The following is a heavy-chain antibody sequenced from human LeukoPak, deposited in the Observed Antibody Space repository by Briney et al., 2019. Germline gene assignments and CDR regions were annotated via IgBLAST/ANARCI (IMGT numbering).Heavy chain of an antibody. Sequence: SETLSLTCTVSGASISNSNYYWGWIRQPPEKGLEWIGNIYYGGSTYYNPSLKSRVTISVDTSKNQFSLKLRSVTAADTAVYFCARDDFWSGYPIYYYGMDVWGQGTTVTVSS. CDR2: IYYGGST. V-gene: IGHV4-39*01. CDR3: ARDDFWSGYPIYYYGMDV. D-gene: IGHD3-3*01. CDR1: GASISNSNYY. J-gene: IGHJ6*02.